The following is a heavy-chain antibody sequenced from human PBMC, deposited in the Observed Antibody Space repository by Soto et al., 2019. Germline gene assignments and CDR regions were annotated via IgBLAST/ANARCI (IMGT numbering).Heavy chain of an antibody. V-gene: IGHV5-51*01. J-gene: IGHJ4*02. CDR2: IYPGDSDT. CDR3: ARLYYYDSSGYPYYFDY. CDR1: GYSFTSYW. D-gene: IGHD3-22*01. Sequence: GESLKISCKGSGYSFTSYWIGWVRQMPGKGLEWMGIIYPGDSDTRYSPSFQGHVTISADKSISTAYLQWSSLKASDTAMYYCARLYYYDSSGYPYYFDYWGKGTLVTVSS.